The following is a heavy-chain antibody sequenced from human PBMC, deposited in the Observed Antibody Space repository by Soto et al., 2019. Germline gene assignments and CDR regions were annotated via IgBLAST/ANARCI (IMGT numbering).Heavy chain of an antibody. CDR1: GGSISSYY. CDR3: ARDSYEAENYYYGMDV. D-gene: IGHD3-3*01. V-gene: IGHV4-59*01. Sequence: PSGTLSLTCTVSGGSISSYYWSWIRQPPGKGLEWIGYIYYSGSTNYNPSLKSRVTISVDTSKNQFSLKLSSVTAADTAVYYCARDSYEAENYYYGMDVRGQGTTVTVSS. CDR2: IYYSGST. J-gene: IGHJ6*02.